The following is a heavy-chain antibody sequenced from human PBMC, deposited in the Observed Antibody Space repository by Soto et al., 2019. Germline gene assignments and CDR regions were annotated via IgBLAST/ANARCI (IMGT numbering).Heavy chain of an antibody. CDR1: GYTFTSYA. CDR3: ARSGYYDILTGYYFGSRELGYFDS. V-gene: IGHV1-3*01. D-gene: IGHD3-9*01. CDR2: INAGNGNT. J-gene: IGHJ4*02. Sequence: ASVKVSCKASGYTFTSYAMHWVRQAPGQRLEWMGWINAGNGNTKYSQKFQGRGTITRDTSSSTAYMELSSLRSADTAVYYCARSGYYDILTGYYFGSRELGYFDSWGQGTLVTVSS.